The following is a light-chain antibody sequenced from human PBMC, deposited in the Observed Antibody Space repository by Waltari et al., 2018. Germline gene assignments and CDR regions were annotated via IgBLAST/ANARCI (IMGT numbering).Light chain of an antibody. Sequence: DIIMTQSPDSLAVSLGERATLNCKSNQSLLYDANNRDYLAWFHQKPGQPPTFLIYWASTRKSGVPARFGGSGSGTDFTLTITSLQAEDGGVYYCQQYYTHPITFGQGLDWRL. J-gene: IGKJ5*01. CDR2: WAS. CDR3: QQYYTHPIT. CDR1: QSLLYDANNRDY. V-gene: IGKV4-1*01.